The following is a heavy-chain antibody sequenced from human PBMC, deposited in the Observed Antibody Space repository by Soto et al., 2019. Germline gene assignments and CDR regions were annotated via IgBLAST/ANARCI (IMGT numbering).Heavy chain of an antibody. D-gene: IGHD5-12*01. J-gene: IGHJ6*02. CDR1: GYTFTGYY. CDR2: INPNSGGT. V-gene: IGHV1-2*02. Sequence: ASVKVSCKASGYTFTGYYMHWVRQAPGQGLEWMGWINPNSGGTNYAQKFQGRVTMTRDTSISTAYMELSRLRSDDTAVYYCARGQEMATITTYYYYGMDVWGQGTTVTVSS. CDR3: ARGQEMATITTYYYYGMDV.